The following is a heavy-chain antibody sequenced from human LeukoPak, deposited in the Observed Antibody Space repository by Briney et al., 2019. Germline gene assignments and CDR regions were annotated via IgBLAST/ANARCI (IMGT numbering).Heavy chain of an antibody. CDR2: ISSSSSTI. V-gene: IGHV3-48*01. CDR3: AKDTRYFDL. J-gene: IGHJ2*01. Sequence: PGGSLRLSCAASGFTFSSYSMNWVRQAPGKGLEWVSYISSSSSTIYYADSVKGRFTISRDNAKNSLYLQMNSLRAEDTAVYYCAKDTRYFDLWGRGTLVTVSS. CDR1: GFTFSSYS.